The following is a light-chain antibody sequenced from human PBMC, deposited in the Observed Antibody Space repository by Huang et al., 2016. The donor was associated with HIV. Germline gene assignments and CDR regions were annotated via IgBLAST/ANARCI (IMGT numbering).Light chain of an antibody. Sequence: IVLTQSPATLSLSPGERATLSCRARQSLNKFLAWYQQKPGQAPRLLIYKATDRATGVPAMFSGGGSGTDFTLTITDLKAEDFAIYYCQQRSSSLTFGGGTKVEIK. CDR1: QSLNKF. J-gene: IGKJ4*01. CDR3: QQRSSSLT. V-gene: IGKV3-11*01. CDR2: KAT.